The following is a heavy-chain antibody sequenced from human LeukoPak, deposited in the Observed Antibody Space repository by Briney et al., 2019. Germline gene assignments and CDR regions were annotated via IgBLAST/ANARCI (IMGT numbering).Heavy chain of an antibody. CDR2: TYFRSKWYN. V-gene: IGHV6-1*01. J-gene: IGHJ4*02. CDR1: GDTVSSNSAA. Sequence: SQTLSLTCAISGDTVSSNSAAWNWIRQSPSSGLEWLGRTYFRSKWYNDYAESVKGRISISPDTSKNQFSLQLNSVNPEDTAVYYCANFYLDNWSQGSLVTVSS. CDR3: ANFYLDN.